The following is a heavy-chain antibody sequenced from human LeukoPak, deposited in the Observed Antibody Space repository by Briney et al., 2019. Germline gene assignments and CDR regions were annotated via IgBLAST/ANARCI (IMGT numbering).Heavy chain of an antibody. CDR2: ISGSGGST. J-gene: IGHJ6*04. Sequence: GGSLRLSCAASGFTFSSYAMSWVRQAPGKGLEWVSAISGSGGSTYYADSVKGRFTISRDNSKNTLYLQMNSPRAEDTAVYYCASHFREGDYYYYYGMDVWGKGTTVTVSS. V-gene: IGHV3-23*01. CDR1: GFTFSSYA. CDR3: ASHFREGDYYYYYGMDV.